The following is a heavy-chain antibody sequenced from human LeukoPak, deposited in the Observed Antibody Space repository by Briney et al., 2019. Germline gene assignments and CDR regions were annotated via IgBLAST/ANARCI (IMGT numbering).Heavy chain of an antibody. CDR2: IYYSGST. J-gene: IGHJ4*02. D-gene: IGHD6-13*01. Sequence: SETLSLTCTVSGGSISSYYWSWIRQPPGKGLEWIGYIYYSGSTNYNPSLKSRVTISVDTSKNQFSLELSSVTAADTAVYYCARHQDRWYPNDYWGQGTLVTVSS. CDR3: ARHQDRWYPNDY. CDR1: GGSISSYY. V-gene: IGHV4-59*08.